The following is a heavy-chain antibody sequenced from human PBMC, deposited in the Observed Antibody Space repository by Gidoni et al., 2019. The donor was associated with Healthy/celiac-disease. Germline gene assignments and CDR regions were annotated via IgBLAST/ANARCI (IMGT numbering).Heavy chain of an antibody. CDR1: GGSFSGYS. D-gene: IGHD6-25*01. J-gene: IGHJ4*02. Sequence: QVQLQQWGAGLLKPSETLSLTCAVYGGSFSGYSWNWTRQPPGKGLEWIGEINHSGSTDYNPSLKSRVTISVDTSKNQFSLKLSSVTAADTAVYYCARRIAAAPLDYWGQGTLVTVSS. V-gene: IGHV4-34*01. CDR3: ARRIAAAPLDY. CDR2: INHSGST.